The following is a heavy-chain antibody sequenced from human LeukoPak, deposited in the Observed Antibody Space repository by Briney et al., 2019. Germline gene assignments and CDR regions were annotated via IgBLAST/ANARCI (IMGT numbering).Heavy chain of an antibody. J-gene: IGHJ3*02. V-gene: IGHV3-9*01. D-gene: IGHD3-16*01. CDR1: GFTFDDYA. CDR2: ISWNTGSI. Sequence: GGSLRLSCAASGFTFDDYAMHWVRQAPGKGLEWVSGISWNTGSIGYADSVKGRFTISRDNSKNTLYLQMNSLRAEDTAVYYCARTDVMITFGGVPAFDIWGQGTMVTVSS. CDR3: ARTDVMITFGGVPAFDI.